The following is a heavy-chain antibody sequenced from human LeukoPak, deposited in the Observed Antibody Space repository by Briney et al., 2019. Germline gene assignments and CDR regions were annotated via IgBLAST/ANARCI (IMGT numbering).Heavy chain of an antibody. D-gene: IGHD3-10*01. CDR2: ISAYNGNT. Sequence: ASVKVSCKASGYTFTSYGISWVRQAPGQGLEWMGWISAYNGNTNYAQKLQGRVTMTTDTSTSTAYMELRSLRSDDMAVYYCAGDQDYYGSGSFYAFDIWGQGTMVTVSS. V-gene: IGHV1-18*03. J-gene: IGHJ3*02. CDR3: AGDQDYYGSGSFYAFDI. CDR1: GYTFTSYG.